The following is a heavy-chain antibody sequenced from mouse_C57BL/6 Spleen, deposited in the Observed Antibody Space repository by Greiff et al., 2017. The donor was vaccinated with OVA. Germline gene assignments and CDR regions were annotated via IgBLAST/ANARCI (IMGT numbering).Heavy chain of an antibody. CDR3: LIYYGNYEDFDY. D-gene: IGHD2-1*01. CDR2: IYPGSGST. Sequence: QVQLQQPGAELVKPGASVKMSCKASGYTFTSYWITWVKQRPGQGLEWIGDIYPGSGSTKYNEKFKSKATLTVDTSSSTAYMQLSSLTSEDSAVYYCLIYYGNYEDFDYWGQGTTLTVSS. J-gene: IGHJ2*01. CDR1: GYTFTSYW. V-gene: IGHV1-55*01.